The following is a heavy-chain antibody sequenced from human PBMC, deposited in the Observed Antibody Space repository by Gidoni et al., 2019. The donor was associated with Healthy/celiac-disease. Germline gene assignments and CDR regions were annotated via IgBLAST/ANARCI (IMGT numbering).Heavy chain of an antibody. CDR3: ARRSGWPKIQYYFDY. D-gene: IGHD6-19*01. Sequence: QLQLQESGPGLVKPSETLSLTCTVSGGSISSSSYYWGWIRQPPGKGLEWIGSIYYSGSTYYNPSLKSRVTISVDTSKNQFSLKLSSVTAADTAVYYCARRSGWPKIQYYFDYWGQGTLVTVSS. V-gene: IGHV4-39*01. CDR1: GGSISSSSYY. CDR2: IYYSGST. J-gene: IGHJ4*02.